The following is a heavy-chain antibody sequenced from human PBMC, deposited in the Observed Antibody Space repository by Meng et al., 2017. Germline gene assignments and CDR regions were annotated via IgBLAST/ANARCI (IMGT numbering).Heavy chain of an antibody. V-gene: IGHV3-11*04. CDR3: ARDLVVTAILYYYGMDV. CDR1: GFIFSDYY. Sequence: GESLKISCAASGFIFSDYYISWIRQAPGKGLEWISYISGSASTIYYADSVKGRFTISRDNAKNSLYLQMNSLRAEDTAVYYCARDLVVTAILYYYGMDVWGQGTTVTVSS. CDR2: ISGSASTI. J-gene: IGHJ6*02. D-gene: IGHD2-21*02.